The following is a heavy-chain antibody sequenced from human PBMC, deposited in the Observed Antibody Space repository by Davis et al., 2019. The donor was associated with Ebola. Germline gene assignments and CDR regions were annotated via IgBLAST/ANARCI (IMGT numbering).Heavy chain of an antibody. Sequence: GESLKISCKGSGYTFPSYWVGWVRQMPGKGLEWMGIIYPSDSDTRYSPSFQGQVTISADKSISTAHLQWSGLKASDTAMYYCASLRRTITGMDDAFDIWGQGTMVTVSS. CDR1: GYTFPSYW. V-gene: IGHV5-51*01. CDR3: ASLRRTITGMDDAFDI. D-gene: IGHD1-20*01. J-gene: IGHJ3*02. CDR2: IYPSDSDT.